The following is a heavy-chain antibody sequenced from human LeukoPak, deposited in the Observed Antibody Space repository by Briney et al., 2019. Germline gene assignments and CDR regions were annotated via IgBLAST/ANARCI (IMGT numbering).Heavy chain of an antibody. CDR3: ARGPRGYSYGRVVY. Sequence: SETLSLTCAVYGGSFSGYYWSWIRQPPGKGLEWIGEINHSGSTNYNPSLKGRVTISVDTSKNQFSLKLSSVTAADTAVYYCARGPRGYSYGRVVYWGQGTLVTVSS. CDR1: GGSFSGYY. J-gene: IGHJ4*02. CDR2: INHSGST. D-gene: IGHD5-18*01. V-gene: IGHV4-34*01.